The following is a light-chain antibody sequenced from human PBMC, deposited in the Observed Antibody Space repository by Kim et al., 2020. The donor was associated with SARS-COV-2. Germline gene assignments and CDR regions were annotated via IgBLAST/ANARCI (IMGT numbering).Light chain of an antibody. CDR3: SSYTSSSTYVV. CDR1: SSDVGGYNY. V-gene: IGLV2-14*03. CDR2: DVS. Sequence: QSITISCTGTSSDVGGYNYVSWYQQHPGKAPKLMIYDVSNRPSGVSNRFSGSKSGNTASLTISGLQAEDEAGYYCSSYTSSSTYVVFGGGTKLTVL. J-gene: IGLJ2*01.